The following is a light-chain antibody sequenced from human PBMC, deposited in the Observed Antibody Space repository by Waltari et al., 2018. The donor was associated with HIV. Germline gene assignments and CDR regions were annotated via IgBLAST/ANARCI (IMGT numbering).Light chain of an antibody. CDR1: QGIRNA. Sequence: AIQLTQSPSSLSASVGDRVTITCRASQGIRNALAWYQQKPGRPPKLLIYDASTLEGGVPSRFSGSFSGTDFNLTISNLQPEDSATYYCQQFRTYPRTFGQGATPEI. CDR3: QQFRTYPRT. V-gene: IGKV1-13*02. J-gene: IGKJ2*01. CDR2: DAS.